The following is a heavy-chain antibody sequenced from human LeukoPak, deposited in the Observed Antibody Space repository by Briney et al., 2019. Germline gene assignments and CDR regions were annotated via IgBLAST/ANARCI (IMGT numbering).Heavy chain of an antibody. J-gene: IGHJ4*02. CDR1: GFTFSSYG. Sequence: GGSLRLSCAASGFTFSSYGMHWVRQAPGKGLEWVAFIRYDGSNKYYADSVKGRFTISRDNAKNSLYLQMNSLRAEDTAVYYCARRMAAISHSFDYWGQGTLVIVSS. D-gene: IGHD5-24*01. CDR2: IRYDGSNK. CDR3: ARRMAAISHSFDY. V-gene: IGHV3-30*02.